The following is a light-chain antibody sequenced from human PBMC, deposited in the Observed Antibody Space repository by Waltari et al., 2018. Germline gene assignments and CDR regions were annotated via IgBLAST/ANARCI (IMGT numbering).Light chain of an antibody. CDR3: QQYNSYPRT. CDR1: QSISSW. V-gene: IGKV1-5*03. Sequence: DIQMTQSPSTLSTSVGDRVTITCRASQSISSWLAWYQHKPGKAPKLLIYKASTLERGVPSRFSGSGSGTEFTLTISSLQPDDFAIYYCQQYNSYPRTFGQGTKVEIK. CDR2: KAS. J-gene: IGKJ1*01.